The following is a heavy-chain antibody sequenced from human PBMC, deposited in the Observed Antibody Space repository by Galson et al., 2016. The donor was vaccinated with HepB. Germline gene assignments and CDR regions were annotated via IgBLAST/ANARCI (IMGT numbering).Heavy chain of an antibody. CDR1: GGSISDNSW. CDR3: TRGTLGTTASMAFDY. V-gene: IGHV4-4*02. Sequence: ETLSLTCAVSGGSISDNSWWTWVRQSPGKELEWIGEIYQTGTAHYNPSFTSRATISVAKSKNQISLRLNSVTAADTAVYYCTRGTLGTTASMAFDYWGQGTLVSVSS. J-gene: IGHJ4*02. D-gene: IGHD1-26*01. CDR2: IYQTGTA.